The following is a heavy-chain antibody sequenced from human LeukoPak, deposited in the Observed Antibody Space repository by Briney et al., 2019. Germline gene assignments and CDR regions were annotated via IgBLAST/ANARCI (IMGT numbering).Heavy chain of an antibody. J-gene: IGHJ5*02. CDR1: GGSLGSYY. Sequence: SETLSLTCTVSGGSLGSYYWSWIRQPAGKGLEWIGRIYTSGNTNYNPSLKSRVTMSVDTSKNQFSLNLSSVTAADTAVYYCARRPPRSSSWFDPWGQGTLVTVSS. D-gene: IGHD6-13*01. CDR2: IYTSGNT. CDR3: ARRPPRSSSWFDP. V-gene: IGHV4-4*07.